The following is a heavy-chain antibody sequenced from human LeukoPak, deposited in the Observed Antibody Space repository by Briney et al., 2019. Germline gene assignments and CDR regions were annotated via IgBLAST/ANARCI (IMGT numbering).Heavy chain of an antibody. J-gene: IGHJ4*02. CDR3: ARAGYSYGTGYYFDY. CDR2: IYYTGAT. CDR1: GGSISSYY. Sequence: SETLPLTCTLSGGSISSYYWSWIRLPPGKGLEWIGYIYYTGATYYNPSLKSRVTISLDTSKNQFSLKLSSVTAADAAVYYCARAGYSYGTGYYFDYWGQGALVTVSS. V-gene: IGHV4-59*01. D-gene: IGHD5-18*01.